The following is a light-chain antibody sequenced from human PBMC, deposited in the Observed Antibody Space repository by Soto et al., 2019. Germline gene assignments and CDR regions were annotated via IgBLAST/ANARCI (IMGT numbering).Light chain of an antibody. CDR1: SSNIGAGYD. CDR2: GNS. J-gene: IGLJ2*01. V-gene: IGLV1-40*01. CDR3: QSYDSSLSGSRV. Sequence: QSVLTQPPSVSGAPGQRVTLSCTGSSSNIGAGYDVHWYQQLPGTAPKLLIYGNSNRPSGVPDRFSGSKSGTSASLAITGLQPEDEADYYCQSYDSSLSGSRVFGGGTKLTVL.